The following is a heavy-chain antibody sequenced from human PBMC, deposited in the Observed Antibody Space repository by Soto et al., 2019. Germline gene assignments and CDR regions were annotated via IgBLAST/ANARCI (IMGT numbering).Heavy chain of an antibody. J-gene: IGHJ4*02. CDR2: IKSKTDGGTT. Sequence: EVQLVESGGGLVKPGASLRLSCAASSFSFSNAWMNWVRQAPGKGLEWVGRIKSKTDGGTTDYAAPVKGRFTISRDDSENTMYLQMNSLKTEDTAMYYCTTGQHTGGFVYWGQGTLVTVSS. V-gene: IGHV3-15*07. CDR3: TTGQHTGGFVY. CDR1: SFSFSNAW.